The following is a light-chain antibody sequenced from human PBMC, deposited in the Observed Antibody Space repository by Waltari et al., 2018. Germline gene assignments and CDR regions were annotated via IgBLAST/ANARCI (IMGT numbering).Light chain of an antibody. CDR2: DAS. CDR3: QQRSNWPRT. Sequence: EIVLTQSPATLSLSPGERATLSCRASQSVSSYLAWYQQKPSQAPRLLIYDASNRATGIPARFSGSGSETDFTLTISSLEPEDFAVYYCQQRSNWPRTFGQGTKVEIK. CDR1: QSVSSY. J-gene: IGKJ1*01. V-gene: IGKV3-11*01.